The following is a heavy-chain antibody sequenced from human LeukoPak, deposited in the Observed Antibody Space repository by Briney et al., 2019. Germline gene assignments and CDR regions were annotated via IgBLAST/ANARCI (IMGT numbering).Heavy chain of an antibody. CDR2: ISWDGGST. CDR1: GFTFDDYA. CDR3: AKDGTIRDSSGYYYFTYYYYYYMGV. Sequence: GGTLRLSCAASGFTFDDYAMHWVRQAPGKGLEWVSLISWDGGSTYYADSVKGRFTISRDNSKNSLYLQMNSLRAEDTALYYCAKDGTIRDSSGYYYFTYYYYYYMGVWGKGTTVTVSS. V-gene: IGHV3-43D*03. J-gene: IGHJ6*03. D-gene: IGHD3-22*01.